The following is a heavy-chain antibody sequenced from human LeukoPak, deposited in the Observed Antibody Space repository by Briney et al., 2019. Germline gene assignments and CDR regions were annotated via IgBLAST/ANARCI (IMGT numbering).Heavy chain of an antibody. CDR2: ISHDGSNK. J-gene: IGHJ4*02. Sequence: GGSLRLSCAASGFTFSSYSMHWVGQAPGKGLEGVAVISHDGSNKYYADSVKGRFTISRDNSKNTLHLQMNSLRAEDTAVYYCARDFSGVVISSLDYWGQGTLVTVSS. CDR1: GFTFSSYS. CDR3: ARDFSGVVISSLDY. D-gene: IGHD3-3*01. V-gene: IGHV3-30-3*01.